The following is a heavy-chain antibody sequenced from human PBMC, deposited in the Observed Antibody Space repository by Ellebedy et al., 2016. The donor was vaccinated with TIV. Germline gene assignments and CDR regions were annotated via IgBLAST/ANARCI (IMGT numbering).Heavy chain of an antibody. CDR2: IIPIFGTA. CDR3: ARDLGDSSGYRTFDY. D-gene: IGHD3-22*01. Sequence: AASVKVSCKASGYTFTSYGISWVRQAPGQGLEWMGGIIPIFGTANYAQKFQGRVTITADESTSTAYMELSSLRSEDTAVYYCARDLGDSSGYRTFDYWGQGTLVTVSS. V-gene: IGHV1-69*13. CDR1: GYTFTSYG. J-gene: IGHJ4*02.